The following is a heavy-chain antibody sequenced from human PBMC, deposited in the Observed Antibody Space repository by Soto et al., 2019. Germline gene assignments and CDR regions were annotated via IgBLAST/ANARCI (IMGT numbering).Heavy chain of an antibody. CDR2: VYYSGTT. CDR1: GGSVISKTYY. V-gene: IGHV4-61*01. CDR3: ARTTAVPNTLRSRYFFDY. Sequence: SETLSLTCSVSGGSVISKTYYWSWIRQPPGKRLEWIGYVYYSGTTNYNPSLKSRVTISVDLSKNQFSLRLSSVTTADTALYYCARTTAVPNTLRSRYFFDYWGQGTLVTVSS. J-gene: IGHJ4*02. D-gene: IGHD4-17*01.